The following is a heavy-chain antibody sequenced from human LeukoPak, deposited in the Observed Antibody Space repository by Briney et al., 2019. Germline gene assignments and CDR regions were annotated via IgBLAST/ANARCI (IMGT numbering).Heavy chain of an antibody. D-gene: IGHD1-1*01. J-gene: IGHJ5*02. V-gene: IGHV4-59*01. Sequence: SSETLSLTCTVSGGSISSFYWSWIRQPPGKGLEWIGYIYYSGSTNYNPSLKSRVTISVDTSKNQFSLKLSSVTAADTAVYYWARHGTSRTNLNWFDPWGQGTLVTVSS. CDR3: ARHGTSRTNLNWFDP. CDR1: GGSISSFY. CDR2: IYYSGST.